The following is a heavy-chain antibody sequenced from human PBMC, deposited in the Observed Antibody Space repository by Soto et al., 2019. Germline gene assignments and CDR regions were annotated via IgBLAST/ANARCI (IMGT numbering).Heavy chain of an antibody. D-gene: IGHD2-2*01. CDR1: GYSFTSYW. CDR3: ARSPTRYCISTSCYANWFDP. V-gene: IGHV5-51*01. J-gene: IGHJ5*02. CDR2: IYPGDSDT. Sequence: GESLKISCKGSGYSFTSYWIGWVRQMPGKGLEWMGIIYPGDSDTRYSPSFQGQVTISADKSISTAYLQWSSLKASDTAMYYCARSPTRYCISTSCYANWFDPWGQGTLVTVSS.